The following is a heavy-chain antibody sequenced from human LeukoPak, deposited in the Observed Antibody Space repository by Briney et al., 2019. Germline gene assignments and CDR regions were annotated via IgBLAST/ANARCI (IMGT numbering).Heavy chain of an antibody. J-gene: IGHJ6*02. CDR2: IYYSGST. D-gene: IGHD4/OR15-4a*01. Sequence: SETLSLTCTVSGGSISSGDYYWSWIRQPPGKGLEWIGYIYYSGSTYYNPSLKSRVTISVDTSKNQFSLKLSSVTAADTAVYHCARDLRGGQVLQRYYYYGMDVWGQGTTVTVSS. V-gene: IGHV4-30-4*01. CDR3: ARDLRGGQVLQRYYYYGMDV. CDR1: GGSISSGDYY.